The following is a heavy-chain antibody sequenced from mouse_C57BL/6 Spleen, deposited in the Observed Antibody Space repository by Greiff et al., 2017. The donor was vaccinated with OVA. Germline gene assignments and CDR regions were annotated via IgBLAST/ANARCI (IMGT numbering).Heavy chain of an antibody. CDR2: ISSGGSYT. J-gene: IGHJ2*01. D-gene: IGHD1-1*01. V-gene: IGHV5-6*01. CDR3: ARHITTVVATPFDY. CDR1: GFTFSSYG. Sequence: EVQVVESGGDLVKPGGSLKLSCAASGFTFSSYGMSWVRQTPDKRLEWVATISSGGSYTYYPDSVKGRFTISRDNAKKTLYLQMSSLKSEDTAMYYCARHITTVVATPFDYWGQGTTLTVSS.